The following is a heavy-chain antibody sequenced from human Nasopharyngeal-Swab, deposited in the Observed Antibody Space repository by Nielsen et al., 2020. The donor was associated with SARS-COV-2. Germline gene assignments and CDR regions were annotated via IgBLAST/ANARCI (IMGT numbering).Heavy chain of an antibody. CDR2: IYGGGST. CDR3: ARDLTGIAVAGTGY. J-gene: IGHJ4*02. V-gene: IGHV3-53*01. Sequence: GESLKISCAASGFTVSSNYMSWVRQAPGKGLEWVSLIYGGGSTYYADSVKGRFTISRDNSKNTLYLHMNSLRADDTAVYYCARDLTGIAVAGTGYWGQGTLVTVSS. D-gene: IGHD6-19*01. CDR1: GFTVSSNY.